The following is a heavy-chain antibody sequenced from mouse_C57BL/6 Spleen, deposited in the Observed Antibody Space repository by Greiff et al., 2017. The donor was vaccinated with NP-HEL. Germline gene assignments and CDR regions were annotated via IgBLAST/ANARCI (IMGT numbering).Heavy chain of an antibody. CDR3: ASYYGSSLYAMDY. V-gene: IGHV1-26*01. Sequence: EVQLQQSGPELVKPGASVKISCKASGYTFTDYYMNWVKQSHGKSLEWIGDINPNNGGTSYNQKFKVKATLTVDKSSSTAYMELRSLTSEDSAVYYCASYYGSSLYAMDYWGQGTSVTVSS. J-gene: IGHJ4*01. CDR1: GYTFTDYY. D-gene: IGHD1-1*01. CDR2: INPNNGGT.